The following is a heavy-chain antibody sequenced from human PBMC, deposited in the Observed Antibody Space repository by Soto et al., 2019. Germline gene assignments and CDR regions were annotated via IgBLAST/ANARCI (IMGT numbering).Heavy chain of an antibody. CDR3: AKELRYSYGPRYDYYYGMDV. CDR2: ISYDGSNK. V-gene: IGHV3-30*18. D-gene: IGHD5-18*01. CDR1: GFTFSSYG. J-gene: IGHJ6*02. Sequence: PGGSLRLSCAASGFTFSSYGMHWVRQAPGKGLEWVAVISYDGSNKYYADSVKGRFTISRDNSKNTLYLQMNSLRAEDTAVYYCAKELRYSYGPRYDYYYGMDVWGQGTTVTVSS.